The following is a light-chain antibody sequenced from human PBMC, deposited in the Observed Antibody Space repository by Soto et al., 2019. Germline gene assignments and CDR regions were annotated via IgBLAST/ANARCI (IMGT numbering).Light chain of an antibody. CDR1: SSDIGGYKY. Sequence: QSVLAQPASVSGSPGQSITISCTGTSSDIGGYKYVSWYQQHPGKVPKLMIYEVNTRPSGISNRFSGSKSGNTASLTISGLQAEDEADYYCTSYTSSSTLVFRTGTKVTVL. CDR3: TSYTSSSTLV. J-gene: IGLJ1*01. CDR2: EVN. V-gene: IGLV2-14*01.